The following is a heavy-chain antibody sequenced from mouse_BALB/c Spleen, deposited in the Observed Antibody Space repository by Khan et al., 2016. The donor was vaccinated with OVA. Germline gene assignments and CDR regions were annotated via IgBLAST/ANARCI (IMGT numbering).Heavy chain of an antibody. V-gene: IGHV1-18*01. CDR1: GYSFTAYY. Sequence: VQLQQSGPDLVKPGASVKISCKTSGYSFTAYYMHWVKESPGKTLECIGRVNPSDGDTTYNQKFRGKAILTVDKSASTAYMELRSLTSEDSAVYYGVRGYEFCPDGGQGTLVTLSA. J-gene: IGHJ3*01. D-gene: IGHD2-14*01. CDR2: VNPSDGDT. CDR3: VRGYEFCPD.